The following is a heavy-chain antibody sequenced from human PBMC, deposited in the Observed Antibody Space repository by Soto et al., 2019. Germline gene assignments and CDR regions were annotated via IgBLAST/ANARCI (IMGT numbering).Heavy chain of an antibody. Sequence: QITLKESGPTLVKPTQTLTLTCTFSGFSLSTSGVGVGWIRQPPGKALEWLALIYWEDDKRYSPSLKSRLTITKDTAKIQVGLTMTNMDPVDTATYYCEHRLLEEDYGSNFASWGQGTLITVSS. J-gene: IGHJ4*02. CDR2: IYWEDDK. CDR3: EHRLLEEDYGSNFAS. CDR1: GFSLSTSGVG. V-gene: IGHV2-5*02. D-gene: IGHD3-10*01.